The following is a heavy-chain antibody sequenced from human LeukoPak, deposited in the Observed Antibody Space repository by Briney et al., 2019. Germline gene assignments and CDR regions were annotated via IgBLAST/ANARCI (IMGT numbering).Heavy chain of an antibody. V-gene: IGHV4-34*01. Sequence: SETLSLTCAVYGGSFSGYYWSWIRQPPGKGLEWIGEINHSGRTNYNPSLKSRVTISVDTSKNQFSLKLSSVTAADTAVYYCARGISSRVVVVITTRDYYYYMDVWGKGTTVTVSS. J-gene: IGHJ6*03. CDR2: INHSGRT. CDR3: ARGISSRVVVVITTRDYYYYMDV. D-gene: IGHD3-22*01. CDR1: GGSFSGYY.